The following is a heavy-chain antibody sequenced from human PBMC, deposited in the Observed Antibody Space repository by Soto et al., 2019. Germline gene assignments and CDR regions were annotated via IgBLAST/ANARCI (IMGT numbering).Heavy chain of an antibody. CDR1: GFTFSSYG. CDR2: LSSDGSSR. V-gene: IGHV3-30*18. Sequence: QVQLVESGGGVVQPGKSLRLSCAASGFTFSSYGMHWVRQAPGKGLEWVALLSSDGSSRFYADSVKGRFTISRDNSENTLYLQMNSLRNDDTAVYYCAKDSGYQLPDNYFYYGLDVWGQGTTVTVSS. D-gene: IGHD2-2*01. CDR3: AKDSGYQLPDNYFYYGLDV. J-gene: IGHJ6*02.